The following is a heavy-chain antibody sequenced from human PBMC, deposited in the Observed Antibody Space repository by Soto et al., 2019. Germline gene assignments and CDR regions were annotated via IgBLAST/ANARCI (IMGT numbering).Heavy chain of an antibody. CDR2: INHSGST. Sequence: SETLSLTCAVYGGSFSGYYWSWIRQPPGKGLEWIGEINHSGSTNYNPSLKSRVTISVDTSKNQFSLKLSSVTAADTAVYYCARGKRGLIAVAAKGALSWFDPWGQGTLVTVSS. CDR1: GGSFSGYY. J-gene: IGHJ5*02. CDR3: ARGKRGLIAVAAKGALSWFDP. D-gene: IGHD6-19*01. V-gene: IGHV4-34*01.